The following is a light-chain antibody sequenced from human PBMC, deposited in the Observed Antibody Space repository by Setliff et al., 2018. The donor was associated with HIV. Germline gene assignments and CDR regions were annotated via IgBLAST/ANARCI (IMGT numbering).Light chain of an antibody. CDR3: CSYAGRYTPYV. CDR1: SSDVGGYNY. V-gene: IGLV2-23*02. CDR2: DVS. J-gene: IGLJ1*01. Sequence: QSALTQPASVSGSPGQSITISCTGTSSDVGGYNYVSWYQLHPGKAPKLMIFDVSERPSGVSSRFSGSKSGNTASLTISGLQAEDEADYYCCSYAGRYTPYVFGTGTKVTVL.